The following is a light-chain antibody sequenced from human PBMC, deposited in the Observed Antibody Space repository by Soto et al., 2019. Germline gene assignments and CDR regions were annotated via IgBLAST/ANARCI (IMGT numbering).Light chain of an antibody. Sequence: QSAVTQPPSASGSPGQSVAISCTGTSSDVGGYNYVSWYQQHPGKAPKLMIYEVNKRPSGVPDRFSGSKPGNTASLTVPGLQAEDAADYYCSSYAGSSNVFGTGTKSPS. CDR2: EVN. J-gene: IGLJ1*01. CDR1: SSDVGGYNY. CDR3: SSYAGSSNV. V-gene: IGLV2-8*01.